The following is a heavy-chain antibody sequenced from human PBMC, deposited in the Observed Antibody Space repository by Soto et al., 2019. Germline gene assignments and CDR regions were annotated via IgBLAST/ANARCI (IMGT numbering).Heavy chain of an antibody. V-gene: IGHV1-69*13. CDR1: GGTFSSYA. CDR2: IIPIFGTA. J-gene: IGHJ5*02. CDR3: ASSRAARIVWFDP. Sequence: VASVKVSCKASGGTFSSYAISWVRQAPGQGLEWMGGIIPIFGTANYAQKFQGRVTITADESTSTAYMELSSLRSEDTAVYYCASSRAARIVWFDPWGQGTLVTVS. D-gene: IGHD2-15*01.